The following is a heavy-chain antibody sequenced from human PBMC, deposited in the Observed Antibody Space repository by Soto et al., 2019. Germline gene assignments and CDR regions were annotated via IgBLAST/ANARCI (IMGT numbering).Heavy chain of an antibody. Sequence: GESLKISCKGSGYSFTSYWISWVRQMPGKGLEWMGRIDPSDSHTNYSPSFQGHVTISADKSISTAYLQWSSLKASDTAMYYCARHGYYDSSGKLWGPDAFDIWGQGTMVTVSS. CDR2: IDPSDSHT. CDR3: ARHGYYDSSGKLWGPDAFDI. J-gene: IGHJ3*02. CDR1: GYSFTSYW. V-gene: IGHV5-10-1*01. D-gene: IGHD3-22*01.